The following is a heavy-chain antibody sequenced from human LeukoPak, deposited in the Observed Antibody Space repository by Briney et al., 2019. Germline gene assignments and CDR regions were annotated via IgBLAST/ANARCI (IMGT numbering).Heavy chain of an antibody. CDR3: ARETDGSLEY. J-gene: IGHJ4*02. D-gene: IGHD1-26*01. CDR1: GFTFTNSL. Sequence: PGGSLRHSSASSGFTFTNSLMACVRQAPGKGLEWVANIKQDGSTKHYADSLKGRFTISRDNPKNSLYLQMNSLRSDDTAVYYCARETDGSLEYWGQGILVTVAS. CDR2: IKQDGSTK. V-gene: IGHV3-7*01.